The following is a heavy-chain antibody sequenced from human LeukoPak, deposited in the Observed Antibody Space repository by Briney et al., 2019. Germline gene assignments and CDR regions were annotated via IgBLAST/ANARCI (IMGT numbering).Heavy chain of an antibody. Sequence: SETLSLTCTVSGGSISSGSYYWSWIRQPAGKGLEWIGRIYTSGSTNYNPSLKSRVTISVDTSKNQFSLKLSSVTAADTAVYYCASHSTYYYDSSGSSVDVWGKGTTVTVSS. CDR3: ASHSTYYYDSSGSSVDV. J-gene: IGHJ6*04. CDR2: IYTSGST. D-gene: IGHD3-22*01. V-gene: IGHV4-61*02. CDR1: GGSISSGSYY.